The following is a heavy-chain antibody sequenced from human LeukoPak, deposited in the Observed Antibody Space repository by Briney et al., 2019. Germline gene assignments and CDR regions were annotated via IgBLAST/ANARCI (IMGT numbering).Heavy chain of an antibody. D-gene: IGHD3-3*01. CDR2: INPNSGGT. CDR3: ARVLTIFGVGSIRVFDY. J-gene: IGHJ4*02. V-gene: IGHV1-2*02. Sequence: GASVKVSCKASGYTFTSYGISWVRQAPGQGLEWMGWINPNSGGTNYAQKFQGRVTMTRDTSISTAYMELSRLRSDDTAVYYCARVLTIFGVGSIRVFDYWGQGTLVTVSS. CDR1: GYTFTSYG.